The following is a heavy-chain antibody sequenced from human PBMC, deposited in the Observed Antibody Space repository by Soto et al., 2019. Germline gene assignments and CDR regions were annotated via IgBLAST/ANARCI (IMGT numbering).Heavy chain of an antibody. CDR1: GFTVSSNY. J-gene: IGHJ6*02. CDR2: IYSGGST. V-gene: IGHV3-53*01. CDR3: ARAFRDYYSSGTLYYYYGMDF. Sequence: GVSLRVSCAASGFTVSSNYMSWVRQAPGKGLEWVSVIYSGGSTYYADSVKGRFTISRDNSKNTLYLQMNSLRAEDTAVYYCARAFRDYYSSGTLYYYYGMDFWGHGTTRTV. D-gene: IGHD3-22*01.